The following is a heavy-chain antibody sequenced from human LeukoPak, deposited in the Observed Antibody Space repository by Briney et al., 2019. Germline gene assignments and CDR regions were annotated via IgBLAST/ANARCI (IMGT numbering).Heavy chain of an antibody. CDR1: GFTLSSYA. J-gene: IGHJ4*02. CDR2: ISGSGGST. D-gene: IGHD3-10*01. V-gene: IGHV3-23*01. CDR3: AKDHPGYYGSGSYPPLDY. Sequence: GGSLRLSCAASGFTLSSYAMSWVRQAPGKGLEWVSAISGSGGSTYYADSVKGRFTISRDNSKNTLYLQMNSLRAEDTAVYYCAKDHPGYYGSGSYPPLDYWGQGTLVTVSS.